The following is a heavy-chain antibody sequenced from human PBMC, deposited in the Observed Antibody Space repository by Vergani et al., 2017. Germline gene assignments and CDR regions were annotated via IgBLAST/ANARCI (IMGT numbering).Heavy chain of an antibody. Sequence: EVQLVESGGGLVKPGGSLRLSCAASRFTFSTYWMSWVRQAPGKGLEWVANIKQDGSEKDYVDSVKGRFTVSRDNAKNSLYLQMNSLRAEDTAVYYCARDHYYCSSTSCYTYYFDYWGQGTLVTVSS. CDR3: ARDHYYCSSTSCYTYYFDY. J-gene: IGHJ4*02. D-gene: IGHD2-2*02. CDR2: IKQDGSEK. CDR1: RFTFSTYW. V-gene: IGHV3-7*01.